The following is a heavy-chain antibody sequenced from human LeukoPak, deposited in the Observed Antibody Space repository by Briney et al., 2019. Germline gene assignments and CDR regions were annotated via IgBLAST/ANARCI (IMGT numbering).Heavy chain of an antibody. J-gene: IGHJ4*02. D-gene: IGHD3-9*01. CDR3: ARDHYDILTGDPVPFDY. V-gene: IGHV3-33*01. CDR2: IWNDGSNK. CDR1: GFTFSSYG. Sequence: GGSLRLSCAASGFTFSSYGMHWVRQAPGKGLEWVAVIWNDGSNKYYADSVKGRFTISRDNSKNTLYLQMNSLRAEDTAVYYCARDHYDILTGDPVPFDYWGQGTLVTVSS.